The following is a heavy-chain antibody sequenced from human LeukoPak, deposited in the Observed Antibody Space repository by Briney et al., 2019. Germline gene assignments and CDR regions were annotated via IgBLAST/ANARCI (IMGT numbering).Heavy chain of an antibody. D-gene: IGHD1-26*01. CDR3: ARVGVGATTFDY. Sequence: SETLSLTCAVYGGSFSGYYWSWIRQPPGKRLEWIGEINHSGSTNYNPSLKSRVTISVDTSKNQFSLKLSSVTAADTAVYYCARVGVGATTFDYWGQGTLVTVSS. CDR2: INHSGST. J-gene: IGHJ4*02. CDR1: GGSFSGYY. V-gene: IGHV4-34*01.